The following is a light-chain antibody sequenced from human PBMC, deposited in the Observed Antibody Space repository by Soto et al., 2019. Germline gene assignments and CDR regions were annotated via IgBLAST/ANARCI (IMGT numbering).Light chain of an antibody. CDR2: VDT. CDR3: QSYDISLSGYV. CDR1: SSNIGAGYA. V-gene: IGLV1-40*01. Sequence: QAVVTQPPSVSGAPGQRVTISCTGSSSNIGAGYAVHWYQHLPGTAPKLLIYVDTNRASGAPDRFSGSKSGTSASLAITGLQAEDEADYYCQSYDISLSGYVLGTGTKLTVL. J-gene: IGLJ1*01.